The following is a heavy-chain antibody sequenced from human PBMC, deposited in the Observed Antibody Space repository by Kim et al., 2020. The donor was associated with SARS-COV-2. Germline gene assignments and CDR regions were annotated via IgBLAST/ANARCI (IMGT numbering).Heavy chain of an antibody. CDR1: GFTFSSYE. D-gene: IGHD3-22*01. V-gene: IGHV3-48*03. J-gene: IGHJ3*02. CDR3: ARDFERGGYITVDAFDI. Sequence: GGSLRLSCAASGFTFSSYEMNWVRQAPGKGLEWVSYISSSGSTIYYADSVKGRFTISRDNAKNSLYLQMNSLRAEDTAVYYCARDFERGGYITVDAFDIWGKGTMVTVSS. CDR2: ISSSGSTI.